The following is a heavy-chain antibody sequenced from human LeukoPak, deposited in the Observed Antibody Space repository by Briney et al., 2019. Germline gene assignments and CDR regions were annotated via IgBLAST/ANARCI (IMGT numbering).Heavy chain of an antibody. CDR1: GFTFSNAW. CDR2: IKSKTDGRTT. V-gene: IGHV3-15*01. D-gene: IGHD3-16*01. Sequence: PGGSLRLSCAASGFTFSNAWMSWVRQAPGKGLEWVGRIKSKTDGRTTDYAAPVKGRFTISRDDSKNTLYLQMNSLKTEDTAVYYCTTDAIRMGYFQHWGQGTLVTVSS. CDR3: TTDAIRMGYFQH. J-gene: IGHJ1*01.